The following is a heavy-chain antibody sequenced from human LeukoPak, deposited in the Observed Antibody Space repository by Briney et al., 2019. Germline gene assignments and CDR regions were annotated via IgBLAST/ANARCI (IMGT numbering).Heavy chain of an antibody. V-gene: IGHV3-11*01. CDR3: AREKKRGYSGYGY. Sequence: SGGSLRLSCAASGFTFSDYYMSWIRQAPGRGLEWLSYISPSGSTIYEADSMKGRFTISRDNARNSLFLQMNSLRAEDTAVYYCAREKKRGYSGYGYWGQGTLVTVSS. CDR1: GFTFSDYY. CDR2: ISPSGSTI. D-gene: IGHD5-12*01. J-gene: IGHJ4*02.